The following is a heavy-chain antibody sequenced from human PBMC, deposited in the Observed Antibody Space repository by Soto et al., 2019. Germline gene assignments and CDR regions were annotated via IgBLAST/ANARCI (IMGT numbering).Heavy chain of an antibody. D-gene: IGHD1-26*01. CDR1: GYTFTSYG. J-gene: IGHJ6*02. CDR2: ISAYNGDT. CDR3: ARSSGTYPPSRYYYGLDV. Sequence: ASVKGSCTASGYTFTSYGFSWVRQAPGQGLEWMGWISAYNGDTNYPQKFQARVTMTTDTSTSTAYLDLRSLRSDDTAVYYCARSSGTYPPSRYYYGLDVWGQGTTVTVSS. V-gene: IGHV1-18*01.